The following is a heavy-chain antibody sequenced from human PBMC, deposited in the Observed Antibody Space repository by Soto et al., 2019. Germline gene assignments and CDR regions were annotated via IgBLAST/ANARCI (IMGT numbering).Heavy chain of an antibody. CDR3: ARGDYYGTDV. J-gene: IGHJ6*02. D-gene: IGHD3-16*01. V-gene: IGHV1-46*01. Sequence: QVQLVQSGAEVKKPGASVRLSCKASGYTFTNYYMHWVRQAPGQGLEWMGIINPSGGDTSYAQKFQGRVNMTRDTSTSTVYMDLSSLKSEDTAGYYCARGDYYGTDVWGQGTTVTVSS. CDR1: GYTFTNYY. CDR2: INPSGGDT.